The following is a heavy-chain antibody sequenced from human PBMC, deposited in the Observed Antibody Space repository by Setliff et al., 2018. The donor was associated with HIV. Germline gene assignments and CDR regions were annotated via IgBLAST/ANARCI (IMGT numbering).Heavy chain of an antibody. Sequence: SETLSLTCTVSGDSISSYYWTWIRQPPGKGLEWIGYVYYSGSTKYNPSLPSRVTMSIDTSKNQFSLKLTSVTAADTAVYYCARRIDNSGTFPDKNWFDTWGQGSLVTVSS. D-gene: IGHD3-10*01. CDR1: GDSISSYY. J-gene: IGHJ5*02. V-gene: IGHV4-59*08. CDR2: VYYSGST. CDR3: ARRIDNSGTFPDKNWFDT.